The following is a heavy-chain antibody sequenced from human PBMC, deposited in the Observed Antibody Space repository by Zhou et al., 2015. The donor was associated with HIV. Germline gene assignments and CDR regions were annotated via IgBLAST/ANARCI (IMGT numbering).Heavy chain of an antibody. Sequence: QVQLVQSGAEVKKPGSSVKVSCKASGGTFSSYAISWVRQAPGQGLEWMGGIIPIFGTANYAQKFQGRVTITADESTSTAYMELSSLRSEDTAVYYCARALVVPAATHMGXWFDPWGQGTLGHRLL. D-gene: IGHD2-2*01. J-gene: IGHJ5*02. CDR3: ARALVVPAATHMGXWFDP. CDR2: IIPIFGTA. CDR1: GGTFSSYA. V-gene: IGHV1-69*01.